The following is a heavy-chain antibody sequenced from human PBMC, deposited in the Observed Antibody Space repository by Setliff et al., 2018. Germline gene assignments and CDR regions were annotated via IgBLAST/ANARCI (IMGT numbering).Heavy chain of an antibody. J-gene: IGHJ6*02. D-gene: IGHD5-12*01. Sequence: LSLTCAVYGDSFSDYYWSWIRQPPGKGLEWIEEINHSGSTNYNPSLKSRLTISVDTSKNQFSLKLTSMTAADTAVYYCARDQWVRSPPLYFSYSMDVWGQGTTVTVSS. CDR2: INHSGST. CDR1: GDSFSDYY. CDR3: ARDQWVRSPPLYFSYSMDV. V-gene: IGHV4-34*01.